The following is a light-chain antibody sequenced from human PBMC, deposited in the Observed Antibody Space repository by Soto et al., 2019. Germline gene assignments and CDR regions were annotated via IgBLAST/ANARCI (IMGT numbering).Light chain of an antibody. Sequence: EIVVTQSPATLSLSPGERATLACRASQSVSSYLAWYQQKPGQAPRLLIYDASNRATGIPARFSGSGSGTDVTLTISSLEPEDFAVYYCQQRSNWPPWTFGQGTKVEIK. J-gene: IGKJ1*01. CDR3: QQRSNWPPWT. CDR2: DAS. V-gene: IGKV3-11*01. CDR1: QSVSSY.